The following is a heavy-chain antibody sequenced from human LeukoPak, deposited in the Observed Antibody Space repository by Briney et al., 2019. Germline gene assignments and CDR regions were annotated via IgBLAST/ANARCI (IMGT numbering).Heavy chain of an antibody. CDR1: GGSFSGYY. J-gene: IGHJ4*02. Sequence: PSETLSLTCAVYGGSFSGYYWSWIRQPPGKGLEWIGEINHSGSTNYNPSLKSRVTISVDTSKNQFSLKLSSVTAADTAVYYCASTLPSYYDSSGYYWAGFDYWGQGTLVTVSS. V-gene: IGHV4-34*01. CDR2: INHSGST. CDR3: ASTLPSYYDSSGYYWAGFDY. D-gene: IGHD3-22*01.